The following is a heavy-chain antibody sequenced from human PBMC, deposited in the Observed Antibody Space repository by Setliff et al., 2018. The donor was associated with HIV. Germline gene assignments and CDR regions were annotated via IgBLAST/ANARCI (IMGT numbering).Heavy chain of an antibody. J-gene: IGHJ6*03. CDR1: GGSISSSSYY. Sequence: LSLTCTVSGGSISSSSYYWGWIRQPPGKGLQWIGSIYYRGSTYYNPSLKSRVTISVDTSKNQFSLKLSSVTAADTAFYYCARGFSGDYLFTGYLDVWGKGTTVTVSS. CDR3: ARGFSGDYLFTGYLDV. D-gene: IGHD3-22*01. CDR2: IYYRGST. V-gene: IGHV4-39*07.